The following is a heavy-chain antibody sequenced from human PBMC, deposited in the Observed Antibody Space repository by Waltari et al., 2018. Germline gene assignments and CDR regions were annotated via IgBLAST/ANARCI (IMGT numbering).Heavy chain of an antibody. Sequence: QVQLQESGPGLVTPSETLSLTCTVSGGSISTYYWTWLRQPPGKGLEWIGYFYYSGNTNYNPSLKSRVTLSVDTPKNLFSLKLTSVTAADTAIYYCARLHCGDGICYDAFDIWGQGTMVTVSS. CDR3: ARLHCGDGICYDAFDI. V-gene: IGHV4-59*01. CDR2: FYYSGNT. J-gene: IGHJ3*02. D-gene: IGHD2-15*01. CDR1: GGSISTYY.